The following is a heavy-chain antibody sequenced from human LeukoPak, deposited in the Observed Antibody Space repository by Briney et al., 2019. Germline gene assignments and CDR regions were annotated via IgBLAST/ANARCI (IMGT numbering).Heavy chain of an antibody. CDR3: AQQYSDYGDYWFDP. V-gene: IGHV2-5*02. Sequence: SGPTRVHPTQPLTLTCTFSGFSLGTRGVGVGWIRQPPAKALEWLALIYWDDDKRYSPSLKSRLTITKDTSKNQVVLTMTNMDPVDTATYYCAQQYSDYGDYWFDPWGQGTLVTVSS. J-gene: IGHJ5*02. CDR2: IYWDDDK. CDR1: GFSLGTRGVG. D-gene: IGHD3-16*01.